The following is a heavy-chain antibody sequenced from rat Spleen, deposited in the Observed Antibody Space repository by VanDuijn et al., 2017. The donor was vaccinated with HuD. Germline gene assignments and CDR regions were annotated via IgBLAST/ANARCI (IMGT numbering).Heavy chain of an antibody. Sequence: EVQLVESGGGLVQPGRSMKLSCAASGFTFSSFPMAWVRQAPTKGLEWVATISTSGGSTYYRDSLKGRFTISRDNAKSTLYLQMNSLRSEDTATYYCTRTTPLYYFDYWGQGVMVTVSS. CDR3: TRTTPLYYFDY. D-gene: IGHD1-10*01. CDR1: GFTFSSFP. J-gene: IGHJ2*01. V-gene: IGHV5-46*01. CDR2: ISTSGGST.